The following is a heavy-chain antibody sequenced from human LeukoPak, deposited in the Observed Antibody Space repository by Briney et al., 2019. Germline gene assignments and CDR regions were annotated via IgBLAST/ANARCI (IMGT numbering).Heavy chain of an antibody. Sequence: GGSLRLSCAASGFTLSSYTMKWVRQAPGKGLEWVSSISSSSSYIYYTDSVKGRFTISRDTTQNSLYLQMNSLRAEDTAVYYCARERTPKHYYGSGSYDRYFDYWGQGTLITVSS. CDR1: GFTLSSYT. CDR3: ARERTPKHYYGSGSYDRYFDY. D-gene: IGHD3-10*01. CDR2: ISSSSSYI. J-gene: IGHJ4*02. V-gene: IGHV3-21*03.